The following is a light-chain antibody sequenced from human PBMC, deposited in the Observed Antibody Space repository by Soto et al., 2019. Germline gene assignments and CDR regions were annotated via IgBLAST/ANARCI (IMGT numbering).Light chain of an antibody. CDR3: QHYGTSLWT. CDR2: GAS. CDR1: QSVSSSF. V-gene: IGKV3-20*01. J-gene: IGKJ1*01. Sequence: EIMLTQSPGTLSLSPGKRATLSCRASQSVSSSFLAWYQQKPGQAPRLLIYGASIRATGSPDRCSGGGSGTDFSLTISRLEPEDFAMYLCQHYGTSLWTFGQGTKVDIK.